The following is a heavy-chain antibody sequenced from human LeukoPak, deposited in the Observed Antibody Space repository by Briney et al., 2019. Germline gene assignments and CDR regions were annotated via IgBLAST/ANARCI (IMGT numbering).Heavy chain of an antibody. CDR1: GFNVSSNY. D-gene: IGHD5-24*01. V-gene: IGHV3-53*01. CDR3: ARDINSRDGYNFKGFDI. J-gene: IGHJ3*02. Sequence: GGSLRLSCAASGFNVSSNYMSWVRQAPGKGLEWLSVIYSGGNTYYADSVKGRFTISRDNSKNTLYLQMNSLRAEDTAVYYCARDINSRDGYNFKGFDIWGQGTMVTVSS. CDR2: IYSGGNT.